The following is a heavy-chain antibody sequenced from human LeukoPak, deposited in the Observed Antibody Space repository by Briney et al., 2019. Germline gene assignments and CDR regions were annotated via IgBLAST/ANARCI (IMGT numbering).Heavy chain of an antibody. D-gene: IGHD1-20*01. Sequence: GGSLRLSCAASGFTISSYDMTWARQAPGKELEWVSTIRSSRSSTDYADSVKGRFTISRDISENTLYLQMNSLRAEDTAVYYCATDRITGGPEPFDYWGQGTLVTVSS. CDR2: IRSSRSST. J-gene: IGHJ4*02. CDR3: ATDRITGGPEPFDY. CDR1: GFTISSYD. V-gene: IGHV3-23*01.